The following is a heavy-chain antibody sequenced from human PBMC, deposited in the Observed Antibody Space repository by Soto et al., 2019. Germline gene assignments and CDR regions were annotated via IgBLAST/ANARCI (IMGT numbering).Heavy chain of an antibody. V-gene: IGHV5-51*01. CDR2: IFTRDSET. CDR1: GHLFNNHW. Sequence: GESLKISCKGPGHLFNNHWIGWVRQTPGKGLEWMGLIFTRDSETKTSPSFQGHVSFSVDNSINTVYLQWTSLKTTDTGIYFCARGYFDSGHGYDLWGQGTLVSVSS. D-gene: IGHD3-10*01. J-gene: IGHJ5*02. CDR3: ARGYFDSGHGYDL.